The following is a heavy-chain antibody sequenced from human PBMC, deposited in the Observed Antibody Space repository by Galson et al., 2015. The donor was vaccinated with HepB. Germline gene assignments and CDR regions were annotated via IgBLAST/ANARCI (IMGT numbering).Heavy chain of an antibody. CDR1: GYTFTSYY. J-gene: IGHJ3*02. CDR2: INPSGGST. CDR3: ARVLAGYSLTKSAFDI. V-gene: IGHV1-46*03. Sequence: SVKVSCKASGYTFTSYYMHWVRQAPGQGLEWMGIINPSGGSTSYAQKFQGRVTMTRDTSTSTVYVELSSLRSEDTAVYYCARVLAGYSLTKSAFDIWGQGTMVTVSS. D-gene: IGHD5-18*01.